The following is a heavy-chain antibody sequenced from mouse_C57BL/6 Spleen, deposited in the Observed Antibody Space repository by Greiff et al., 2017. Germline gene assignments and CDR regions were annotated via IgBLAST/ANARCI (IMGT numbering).Heavy chain of an antibody. V-gene: IGHV1-64*01. CDR2: IHPNSGST. CDR3: AMIYYDYDGFAY. Sequence: QVHVKQPGAELVKPGASVKLSCKASGYTFTSYWMHWVKQRPGQGLEWIGMIHPNSGSTNYNEKFKGKATLTVDKSSSTAYMQLSSLTSEDSAVYYCAMIYYDYDGFAYWGQGTLVTVSA. J-gene: IGHJ3*01. D-gene: IGHD2-4*01. CDR1: GYTFTSYW.